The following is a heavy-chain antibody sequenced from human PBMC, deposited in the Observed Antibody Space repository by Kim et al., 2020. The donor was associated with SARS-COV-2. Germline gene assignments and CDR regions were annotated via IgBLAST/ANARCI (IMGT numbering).Heavy chain of an antibody. CDR1: GFTFSSYE. D-gene: IGHD3-10*01. CDR3: ARQGFDDAFDI. J-gene: IGHJ3*02. CDR2: MSSSGSTI. Sequence: AGSLRLSCAASGFTFSSYEMNWVRQAPGKGLEWVSYMSSSGSTIYYADSVKGGFTIASDNAKNSLYLQIYSLRAEDTAVYYCARQGFDDAFDIWGQGTLVTVSS. V-gene: IGHV3-48*03.